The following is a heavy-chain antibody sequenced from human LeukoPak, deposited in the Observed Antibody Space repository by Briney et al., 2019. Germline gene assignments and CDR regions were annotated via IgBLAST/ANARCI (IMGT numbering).Heavy chain of an antibody. V-gene: IGHV3-9*01. CDR3: AKGLWAEYFQH. Sequence: GGSLRLSCAASGFTFDDYAMHWVRQAPGKGLEWVSGISWNSGSIGYADSVKGRFTISRDNAKNSLYLQMNSLRAEDTALYYCAKGLWAEYFQHWGQGTLVTVSS. CDR2: ISWNSGSI. J-gene: IGHJ1*01. D-gene: IGHD2/OR15-2a*01. CDR1: GFTFDDYA.